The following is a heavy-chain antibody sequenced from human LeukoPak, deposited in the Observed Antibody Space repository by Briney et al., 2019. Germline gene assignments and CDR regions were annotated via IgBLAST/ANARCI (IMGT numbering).Heavy chain of an antibody. J-gene: IGHJ6*02. Sequence: PGGSLTLSCAVSGFTVNSNYMNWVRQAPGKGLEWVSVIYSGTSTYYADSVQGRFTISRDNAKNTLYLQMDSLRAEDTAVYYCASSRDSHDCSGGRCSYYYHYLGMDVWGQGTTVIVSS. CDR2: IYSGTST. CDR3: ASSRDSHDCSGGRCSYYYHYLGMDV. CDR1: GFTVNSNY. V-gene: IGHV3-53*01. D-gene: IGHD2-15*01.